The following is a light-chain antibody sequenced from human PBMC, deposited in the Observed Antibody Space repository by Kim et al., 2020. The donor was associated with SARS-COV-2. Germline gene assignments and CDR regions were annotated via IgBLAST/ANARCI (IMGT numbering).Light chain of an antibody. Sequence: GLTASITCSGYQLADKYVSWYQQKPGQSPVVVIYQTNQRPSGLPERLSAINAENKATLTISGTQDMDEADYYCQEWDSSTHNYVFGAGTKVTVL. CDR3: QEWDSSTHNYV. V-gene: IGLV3-1*01. CDR1: QLADKY. J-gene: IGLJ1*01. CDR2: QTN.